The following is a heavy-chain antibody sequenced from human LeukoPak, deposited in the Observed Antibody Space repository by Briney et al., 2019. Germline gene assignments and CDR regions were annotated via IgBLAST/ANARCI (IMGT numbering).Heavy chain of an antibody. D-gene: IGHD2-21*02. V-gene: IGHV3-30-3*01. CDR1: GFTFSSYA. CDR3: ARDTALYYYYGMDV. Sequence: GGSLRLACAASGFTFSSYAMFWVRQAPGKGLEWVTIISKDGSDTFYADSVKGRFTISRDNSKNTLYLQMNSLRAEDTAVYYCARDTALYYYYGMDVWGQGTTVTVSS. CDR2: ISKDGSDT. J-gene: IGHJ6*02.